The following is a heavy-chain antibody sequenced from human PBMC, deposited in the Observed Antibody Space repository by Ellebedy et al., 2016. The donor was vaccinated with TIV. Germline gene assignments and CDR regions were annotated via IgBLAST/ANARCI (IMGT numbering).Heavy chain of an antibody. CDR1: GDSMSSTNW. V-gene: IGHV4-4*02. Sequence: SETLSLTXAVSGDSMSSTNWWGWVRQPPGKGLEWIGEIYHSGSTNYNPSLKTRVTISVDKSKNQFSLRLTSVTAADTAVYYCARENYGDFNFDYWGQGTLVTVSS. D-gene: IGHD4-17*01. CDR3: ARENYGDFNFDY. J-gene: IGHJ4*02. CDR2: IYHSGST.